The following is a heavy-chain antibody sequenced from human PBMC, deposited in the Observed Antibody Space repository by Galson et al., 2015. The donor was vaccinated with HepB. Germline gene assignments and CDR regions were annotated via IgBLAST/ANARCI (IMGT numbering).Heavy chain of an antibody. J-gene: IGHJ4*02. CDR1: GFTFSSYS. CDR3: ARDDYGGNSGVDY. Sequence: SLRLSCAASGFTFSSYSMNWVRQAPGKGLEWVSYISSSSSTIYYADSVKGRFTISRDNAKNSLYLQMNSLRAEDTAVYYCARDDYGGNSGVDYWGQGTLVTVSS. CDR2: ISSSSSTI. D-gene: IGHD4-23*01. V-gene: IGHV3-48*01.